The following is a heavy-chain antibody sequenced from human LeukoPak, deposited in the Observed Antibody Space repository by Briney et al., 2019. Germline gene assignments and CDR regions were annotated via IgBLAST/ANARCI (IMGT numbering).Heavy chain of an antibody. CDR1: RFTFSTYN. V-gene: IGHV3-13*01. CDR2: IDTTGDT. D-gene: IGHD5-24*01. CDR3: ARDLEMATTLFDY. J-gene: IGHJ4*02. Sequence: GGSLRLSCAASRFTFSTYNMHWVRQATGKGLEWVSAIDTTGDTYYPGSVKGRFTISRENAKNSLYLQMNSLRAGDTAVYYCARDLEMATTLFDYWGQGTLVTVSS.